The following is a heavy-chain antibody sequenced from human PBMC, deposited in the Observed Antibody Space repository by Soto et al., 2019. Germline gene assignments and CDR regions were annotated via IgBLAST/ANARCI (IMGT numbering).Heavy chain of an antibody. CDR3: ARHGVWWLRSGGVDV. CDR2: IYYSGST. Sequence: LSLTCTVSGGSISSSSYYWGWIRQPPGKGLEWIGSIYYSGSTYYNPSLKSRVTISVDTSKNQFSLKLSSVTAADTAVYYCARHGVWWLRSGGVDVWGQGTTVTVSS. CDR1: GGSISSSSYY. J-gene: IGHJ6*02. V-gene: IGHV4-39*01. D-gene: IGHD2-8*01.